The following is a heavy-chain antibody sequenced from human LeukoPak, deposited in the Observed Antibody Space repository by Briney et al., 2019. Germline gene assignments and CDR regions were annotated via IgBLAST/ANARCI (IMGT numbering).Heavy chain of an antibody. CDR3: ARDQATDYYYYGTDV. CDR1: GGSISSYY. J-gene: IGHJ6*02. CDR2: IYYSGST. Sequence: SETLSLTCTVSGGSISSYYWNWIRQPPGKGLEWIGYIYYSGSTNYNPSLKSRVTISVDTSKNQFSLKLSSVTAADTAVYYCARDQATDYYYYGTDVWGQGTTVTVS. V-gene: IGHV4-59*01.